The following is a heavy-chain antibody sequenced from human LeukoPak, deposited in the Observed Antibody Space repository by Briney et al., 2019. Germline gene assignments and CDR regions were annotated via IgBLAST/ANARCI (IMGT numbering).Heavy chain of an antibody. J-gene: IGHJ4*02. CDR3: ASPKENSDYYFDS. D-gene: IGHD4-11*01. CDR2: LIPLFGRA. Sequence: GASVKVSCKASGGTLRNYAISWVRQAPGQGLEWMGGLIPLFGRAEHAQKFQGRVTITADEPTNTAYMELNFLRSEDTAVYYCASPKENSDYYFDSWGQGTLVAVSA. V-gene: IGHV1-69*13. CDR1: GGTLRNYA.